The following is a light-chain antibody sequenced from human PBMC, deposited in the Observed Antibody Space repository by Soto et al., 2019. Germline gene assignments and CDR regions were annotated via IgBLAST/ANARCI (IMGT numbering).Light chain of an antibody. CDR3: AAWDARLSTWV. CDR2: KNY. V-gene: IGLV1-47*01. CDR1: SSNIGSDY. Sequence: QSVLTQPPSASGAPGQRVTISCSGSSSNIGSDYVYWFQQLPGTAPKLLIYKNYERPSGVPDRFSGSKSGTSASLAISGLRSEDEAGYWCAAWDARLSTWVFGGGTKLTVL. J-gene: IGLJ3*02.